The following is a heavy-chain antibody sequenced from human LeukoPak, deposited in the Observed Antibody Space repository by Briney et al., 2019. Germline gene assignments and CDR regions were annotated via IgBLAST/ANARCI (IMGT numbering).Heavy chain of an antibody. J-gene: IGHJ4*02. V-gene: IGHV3-23*01. CDR2: ISGSGGST. Sequence: GGSLRLSCAASGFTFSSYAMSWVRQAPGKGLEWVSAISGSGGSTYYADSVKGRFTISRDNSKNTLYLQMNGLRAEDTAVYYCANLPPGIAVAGTARDYWGQGALVTVSS. CDR1: GFTFSSYA. D-gene: IGHD6-19*01. CDR3: ANLPPGIAVAGTARDY.